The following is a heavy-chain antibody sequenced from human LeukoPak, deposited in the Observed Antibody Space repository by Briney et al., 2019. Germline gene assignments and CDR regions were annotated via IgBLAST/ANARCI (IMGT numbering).Heavy chain of an antibody. CDR3: ARDETMGGGGSYYYDMDV. V-gene: IGHV4-4*02. CDR1: GGSISSSNW. D-gene: IGHD4/OR15-4a*01. CDR2: IYHSGST. J-gene: IGHJ6*02. Sequence: SETLSLTCAVSGGSISSSNWWSWVRQPPGKGLEWIGEIYHSGSTNYNPSLKSRVTISVDKSKNQFSLELSSVTSADTAVYYCARDETMGGGGSYYYDMDVWGQGTTVTVSS.